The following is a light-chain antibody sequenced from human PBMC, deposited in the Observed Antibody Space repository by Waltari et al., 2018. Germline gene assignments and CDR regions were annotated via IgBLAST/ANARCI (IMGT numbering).Light chain of an antibody. J-gene: IGLJ3*02. Sequence: QSVLTQPPSVSGAPGQRVTISCTGSGSNIGAGYDVHWYQQLPRAAPKLLIYGGTCRPLGVPGRFFGSTSGTSASLAITGLQAEDEADYYCQSYDTSLSVVFGGGTKLTVL. V-gene: IGLV1-40*01. CDR2: GGT. CDR3: QSYDTSLSVV. CDR1: GSNIGAGYD.